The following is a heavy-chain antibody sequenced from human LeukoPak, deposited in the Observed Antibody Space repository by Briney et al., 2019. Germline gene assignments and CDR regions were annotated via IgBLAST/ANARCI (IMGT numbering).Heavy chain of an antibody. V-gene: IGHV3-23*01. Sequence: GGSLRLSCAASGFTFSSYAMSWVRQAPGKGLEWVSAISGSGGSTYYADSEKGRFTISRDNSKNTLYLQMNSLRAEDTAVYYCAKPPGSSGWYDGSHWFDPWGQGTLVTVPS. J-gene: IGHJ5*02. CDR2: ISGSGGST. D-gene: IGHD6-19*01. CDR3: AKPPGSSGWYDGSHWFDP. CDR1: GFTFSSYA.